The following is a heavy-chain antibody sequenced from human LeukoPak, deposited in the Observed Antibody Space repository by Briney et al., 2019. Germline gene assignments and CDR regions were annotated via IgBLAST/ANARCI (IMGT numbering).Heavy chain of an antibody. J-gene: IGHJ4*02. CDR3: ARDYYGSVDY. D-gene: IGHD3-10*01. CDR1: GFTFSRYW. Sequence: GGSLRLSCAASGFTFSRYWMSWVRQAPGQGLEWVANINEDGSAKYYVDSVKGRFTISRENAKKSLYLQMSSLRAEDTAVYYCARDYYGSVDYWGQGTLVTVSP. V-gene: IGHV3-7*05. CDR2: INEDGSAK.